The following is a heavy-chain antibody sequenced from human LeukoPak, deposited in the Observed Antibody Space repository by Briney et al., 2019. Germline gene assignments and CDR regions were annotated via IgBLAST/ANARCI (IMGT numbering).Heavy chain of an antibody. CDR1: GFTFSSYS. CDR3: AKDRDVAGYYYDSSGYYYASDY. D-gene: IGHD3-22*01. Sequence: GGSLRLSCAASGFTFSSYSMNWVRQAPGKGLEWVSAISGSGGSTYYADSVKGRLTISRDNSKNTLYLQMNSLRAEDTAVYYCAKDRDVAGYYYDSSGYYYASDYWGQGTLVTVSS. J-gene: IGHJ4*02. CDR2: ISGSGGST. V-gene: IGHV3-23*01.